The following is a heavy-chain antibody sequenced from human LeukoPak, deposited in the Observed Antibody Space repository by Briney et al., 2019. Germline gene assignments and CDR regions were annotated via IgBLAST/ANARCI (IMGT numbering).Heavy chain of an antibody. CDR1: GFTFSSYG. J-gene: IGHJ4*02. CDR3: AKVFIWFGELSHFDY. V-gene: IGHV3-30*02. D-gene: IGHD3-10*01. Sequence: GGSLRLSCAASGFTFSSYGMHWVRQAPGKGLEWVAFIHYDGTNEYYADSVKGRFTISRDNSRNTLYLQMNSLRAEDTALYYCAKVFIWFGELSHFDYWGQGTLVTVSS. CDR2: IHYDGTNE.